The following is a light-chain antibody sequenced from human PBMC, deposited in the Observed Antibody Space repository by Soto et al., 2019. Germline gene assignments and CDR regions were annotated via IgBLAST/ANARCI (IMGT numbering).Light chain of an antibody. Sequence: QSVLTQPPSVSGAPGQRVTISCTGSSSTIGAGYAVHWYQQLPGTDPKLLIYGNSNRPSWVPDRFSGSTSVNSASMAFTGLQAEDEADYYCQSYDSSLCDSHVLFGGGTKLTV. CDR1: SSTIGAGYA. V-gene: IGLV1-40*01. CDR3: QSYDSSLCDSHVL. J-gene: IGLJ2*01. CDR2: GNS.